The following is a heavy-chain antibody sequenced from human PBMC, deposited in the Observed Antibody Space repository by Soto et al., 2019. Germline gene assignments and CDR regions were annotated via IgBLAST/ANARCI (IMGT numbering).Heavy chain of an antibody. CDR1: GITFSSYG. V-gene: IGHV3-33*01. CDR2: IWYDGSNE. J-gene: IGHJ4*02. CDR3: ARARRIQQLVPDF. Sequence: GGSLRLSCAASGITFSSYGMHWVRQSPGKGLEWVAVIWYDGSNEYYADSVKGRFTISRDNSKNTVYLQMNSLRAEDTAVYYCARARRIQQLVPDFWGQGTLVTVSS. D-gene: IGHD6-13*01.